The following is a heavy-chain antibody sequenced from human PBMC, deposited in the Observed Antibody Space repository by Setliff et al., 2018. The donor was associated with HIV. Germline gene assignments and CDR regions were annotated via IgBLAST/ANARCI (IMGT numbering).Heavy chain of an antibody. V-gene: IGHV3-23*01. J-gene: IGHJ4*02. CDR2: ISGNGGST. D-gene: IGHD3-22*01. CDR3: AKVIASSGYYGYYFDY. Sequence: GGSLRLSCAASGFTLSTYAMIWVRQAPGKGLEWVSGISGNGGSTYYADSVKGPFTISKDISNKTLYLHMNTLRAEDTAVYYCAKVIASSGYYGYYFDYWGQGSLVTVSS. CDR1: GFTLSTYA.